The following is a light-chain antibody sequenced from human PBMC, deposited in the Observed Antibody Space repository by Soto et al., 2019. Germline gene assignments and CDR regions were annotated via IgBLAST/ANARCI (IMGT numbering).Light chain of an antibody. CDR3: QVWDIMTDNYV. Sequence: SYELTQPPSVSVATEKTATNTCGRNNIGNKRVHWYRQKPGQAPVLLISYDSDRPSGIPERFSGSNSENTATLTISRVEAGDEADYYCQVWDIMTDNYVFGSGTKLTVL. CDR2: YDS. J-gene: IGLJ1*01. V-gene: IGLV3-21*04. CDR1: NIGNKR.